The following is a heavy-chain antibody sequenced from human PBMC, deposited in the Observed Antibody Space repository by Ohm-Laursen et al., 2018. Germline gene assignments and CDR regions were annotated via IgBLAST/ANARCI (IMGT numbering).Heavy chain of an antibody. V-gene: IGHV3-7*01. D-gene: IGHD6-13*01. CDR1: GFTFSTYA. CDR3: ARDWMGRIAAAEEDV. CDR2: IKQDGSEK. Sequence: SLRLSCSASGFTFSTYAMSWVRQAPGKGLEWVANIKQDGSEKYYVDSVKGRFTISRDNAKNSLYLQMNSLRAEDTAVYYCARDWMGRIAAAEEDVWGQGTTVTVSS. J-gene: IGHJ6*02.